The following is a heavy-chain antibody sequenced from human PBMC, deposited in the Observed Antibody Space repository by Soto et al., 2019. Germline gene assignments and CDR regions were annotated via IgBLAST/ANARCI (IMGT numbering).Heavy chain of an antibody. CDR1: GGTFSSYA. Sequence: SVRVSCKASGGTFSSYAISWVRQAPGQGLEWMGGIIPIFGTANYAQKFQGRVTITADESTSTAYMELSSLRSEDTAVYYCARKEITMVRGVIITGSYYYGMGVWGQGTTVTVSS. CDR2: IIPIFGTA. J-gene: IGHJ6*01. V-gene: IGHV1-69*13. CDR3: ARKEITMVRGVIITGSYYYGMGV. D-gene: IGHD3-10*01.